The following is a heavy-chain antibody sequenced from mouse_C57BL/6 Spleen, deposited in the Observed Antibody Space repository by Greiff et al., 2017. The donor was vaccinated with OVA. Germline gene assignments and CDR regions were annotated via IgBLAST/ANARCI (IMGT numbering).Heavy chain of an antibody. CDR1: GYTFTSYW. V-gene: IGHV1-69*01. J-gene: IGHJ1*03. D-gene: IGHD2-3*01. Sequence: QVHVKQPGAELVMPGASVKLSCKASGYTFTSYWMHWVKQRPGQGLEWIGEIDPSDSYTNYNQKFKGKSTLTVDKSSSTAYMQLSSLTSEDSAVYYCALYDGYWYFDVWGTGTTVTVSS. CDR2: IDPSDSYT. CDR3: ALYDGYWYFDV.